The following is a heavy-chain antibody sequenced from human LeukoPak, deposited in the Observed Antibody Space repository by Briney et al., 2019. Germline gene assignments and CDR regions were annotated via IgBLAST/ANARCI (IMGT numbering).Heavy chain of an antibody. J-gene: IGHJ4*02. CDR2: INQDGGEQ. CDR1: GFTFSSYW. Sequence: PGGSLSLSCAASGFTFSSYWMSWVRQAPGKGLEWVANINQDGGEQNYVDSVKGRFTISRDNAKNSLYLQMNSLRAEDTAVYYCARDKVVGATNFDFWGQRTLVTVSS. V-gene: IGHV3-7*01. CDR3: ARDKVVGATNFDF. D-gene: IGHD1-26*01.